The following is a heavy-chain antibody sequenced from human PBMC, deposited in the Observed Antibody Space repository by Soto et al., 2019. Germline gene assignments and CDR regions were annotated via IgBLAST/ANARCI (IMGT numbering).Heavy chain of an antibody. CDR3: AREIGITMIVVVHNWFDP. Sequence: ASVKVSCKASGYTFTSYGISWVRQAPGQGLEWMGWISAYNGDTNYAQKLQGRVTMTTDTSTSTAYMELRSLRPDDTAVYYCAREIGITMIVVVHNWFDPWGQGTLVTVSS. J-gene: IGHJ5*02. CDR2: ISAYNGDT. V-gene: IGHV1-18*01. CDR1: GYTFTSYG. D-gene: IGHD3-22*01.